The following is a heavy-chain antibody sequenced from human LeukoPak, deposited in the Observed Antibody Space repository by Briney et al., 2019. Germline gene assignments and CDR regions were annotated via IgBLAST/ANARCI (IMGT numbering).Heavy chain of an antibody. CDR2: ISGSGIST. V-gene: IGHV3-23*01. J-gene: IGHJ4*02. CDR3: AKGISSGYYDSSGYYNY. Sequence: GGSLRLSCAASGFTLSSYAMSWVRQAPGKGLEWVSTISGSGISTYYADSVKGRFTISRDNSKNTLYLQMNSLRAEDTAVYYCAKGISSGYYDSSGYYNYWGQGTLVTVSS. D-gene: IGHD3-22*01. CDR1: GFTLSSYA.